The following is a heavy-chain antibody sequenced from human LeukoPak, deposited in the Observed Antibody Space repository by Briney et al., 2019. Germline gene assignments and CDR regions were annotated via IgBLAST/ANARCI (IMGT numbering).Heavy chain of an antibody. Sequence: GGSLRLSCAASGFTFSNYAMNWVRQAPGEGLERVSTASASGAGTYYADSVRGRFTISRDNFKNMLYLQMDSLRAEDTAVYYCTKDHYYASGSYSDWGQGTLVTVSS. CDR1: GFTFSNYA. J-gene: IGHJ4*02. V-gene: IGHV3-23*01. CDR2: ASASGAGT. CDR3: TKDHYYASGSYSD. D-gene: IGHD3-10*01.